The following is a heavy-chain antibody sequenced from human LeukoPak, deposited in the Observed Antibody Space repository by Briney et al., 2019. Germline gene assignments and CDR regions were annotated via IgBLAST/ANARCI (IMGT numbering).Heavy chain of an antibody. CDR3: AKDLRTDDHDSSGYFN. V-gene: IGHV3-23*01. Sequence: GGSVRLSCAASGFTFNTYAMSWVRQAPGKGLEWVSAIRGSGGSTYYADSVKGRFTISRDNSKNTLYLQMSSLRAEDTAIYYCAKDLRTDDHDSSGYFNWGQGTLVTVSS. J-gene: IGHJ4*02. CDR1: GFTFNTYA. D-gene: IGHD3-22*01. CDR2: IRGSGGST.